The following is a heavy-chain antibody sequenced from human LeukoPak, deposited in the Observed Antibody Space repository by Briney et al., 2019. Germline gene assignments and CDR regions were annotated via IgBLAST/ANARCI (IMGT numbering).Heavy chain of an antibody. J-gene: IGHJ6*03. CDR1: GESFSSYY. CDR2: INHSGST. CDR3: AGGEVGATTAYYYYYMDV. D-gene: IGHD1-26*01. V-gene: IGHV4-34*01. Sequence: PSETLSLTCAVSGESFSSYYWTWIRQPPGKGLEWIGEINHSGSTNYNPSLKSRVTISVDTSKNQFSLKLSSVTAADTAVYYCAGGEVGATTAYYYYYMDVWGKGTTVTVSS.